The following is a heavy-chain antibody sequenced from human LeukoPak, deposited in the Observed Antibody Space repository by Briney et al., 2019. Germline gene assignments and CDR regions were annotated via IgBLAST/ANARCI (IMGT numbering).Heavy chain of an antibody. CDR2: INPNSGGT. J-gene: IGHJ4*02. D-gene: IGHD3-22*01. Sequence: GASVKVSCKASGYTFAVYYMHWVRQAPGQGLEWMGRINPNSGGTNYAQKFQGRVTMTRDTSISTAYMELSRLRSDDTAVYYCARAGYCTNGVCFRYYYDSSGYSLGRPFDYWGQGTLVTVSS. CDR1: GYTFAVYY. CDR3: ARAGYCTNGVCFRYYYDSSGYSLGRPFDY. V-gene: IGHV1-2*06.